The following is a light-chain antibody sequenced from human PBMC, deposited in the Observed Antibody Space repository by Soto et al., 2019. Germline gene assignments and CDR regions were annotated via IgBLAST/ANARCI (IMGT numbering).Light chain of an antibody. CDR3: QQYGSSPPRT. Sequence: EIVLTQSPGTLSLSPGERATLSCRASQSVSSSYLAWYQQKPGQAPRILIYGASSRATGIPDRFSGSGSGTDFTLTISRLEPEDFAVYYCQQYGSSPPRTFGQGTQGEIK. CDR1: QSVSSSY. CDR2: GAS. J-gene: IGKJ1*01. V-gene: IGKV3-20*01.